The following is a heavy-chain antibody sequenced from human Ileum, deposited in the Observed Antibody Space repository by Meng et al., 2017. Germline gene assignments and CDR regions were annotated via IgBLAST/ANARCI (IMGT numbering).Heavy chain of an antibody. CDR1: GGSVSSGSYY. D-gene: IGHD6-6*01. Sequence: QVQFEGPGPRLVRLSGTLPLACPVSGGSVSSGSYYWSWIRQPPGKGLEWIGHIYYSGSTNYNPSLKSRVTISVDMSKNQFSLKLNSVTAADTAIYFCARSSTSPASYFFDYWGQGTLVTVSS. CDR2: IYYSGST. J-gene: IGHJ4*02. CDR3: ARSSTSPASYFFDY. V-gene: IGHV4-61*01.